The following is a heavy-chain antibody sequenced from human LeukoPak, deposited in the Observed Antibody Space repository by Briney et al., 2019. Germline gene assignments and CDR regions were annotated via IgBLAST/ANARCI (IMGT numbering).Heavy chain of an antibody. J-gene: IGHJ6*02. V-gene: IGHV4-34*01. CDR1: GGSFSGYY. Sequence: PSETLSLTCAVYGGSFSGYYWGSIRRPPGKGLEWIGSSYYSGSTYYNPSLKSRVTISVDTSKNQFSLKLSSVTAADTAVYYCARDRIVVVPAAIPTSYYYGMDVWGQGTTVTVSS. CDR2: SYYSGST. D-gene: IGHD2-2*01. CDR3: ARDRIVVVPAAIPTSYYYGMDV.